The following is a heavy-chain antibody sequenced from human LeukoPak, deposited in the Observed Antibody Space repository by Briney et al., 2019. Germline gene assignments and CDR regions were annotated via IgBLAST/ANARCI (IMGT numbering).Heavy chain of an antibody. CDR1: GFTVSSNY. Sequence: GGSLRLSCAASGFTVSSNYMSWVRQAPGKGLEWVSVIYSGGSTYYADSVKGRYTISRDNSKNTLYLQMNSLRAEDTAVYYCAKDYTYYYDSSGCLDYWGQGTLVTVSS. J-gene: IGHJ4*02. CDR3: AKDYTYYYDSSGCLDY. CDR2: IYSGGST. V-gene: IGHV3-53*01. D-gene: IGHD3-22*01.